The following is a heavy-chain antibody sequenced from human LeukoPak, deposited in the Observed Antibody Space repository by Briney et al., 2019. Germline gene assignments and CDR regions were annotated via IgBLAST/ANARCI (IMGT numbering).Heavy chain of an antibody. Sequence: GASVTVSCKASGGTFSSYAISWVRQAPGQGLEWMGGIIPIFGTANYAQKFQGRVTITGDESTSTAYMELSSLRSEDTAVYYCARVLLGATGFYYYYMDVWGKGTTVTVSS. J-gene: IGHJ6*03. CDR2: IIPIFGTA. CDR3: ARVLLGATGFYYYYMDV. V-gene: IGHV1-69*13. CDR1: GGTFSSYA. D-gene: IGHD1-26*01.